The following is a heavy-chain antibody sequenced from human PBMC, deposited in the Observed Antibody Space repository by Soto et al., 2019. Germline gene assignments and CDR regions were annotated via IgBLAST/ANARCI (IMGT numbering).Heavy chain of an antibody. D-gene: IGHD5-18*01. CDR3: ARDEPDTGDVFDI. CDR2: VYTSGST. V-gene: IGHV4-4*07. Sequence: LVLTCTVSGASMNTYFWSWIRQPAGKGLEWIGRVYTSGSTNFNPSLKSRVTMSVDTSKKQVSLKLISLIAADTGLYYCARDEPDTGDVFDIWGPGTMVTVSS. J-gene: IGHJ3*02. CDR1: GASMNTYF.